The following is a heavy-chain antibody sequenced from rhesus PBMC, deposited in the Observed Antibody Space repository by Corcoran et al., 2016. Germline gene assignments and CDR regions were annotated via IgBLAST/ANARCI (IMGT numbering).Heavy chain of an antibody. Sequence: QVQLQESGPGLVKPSETLSLTCAVSGGSIRSNYWSRIPSPPGTGLEWSGRISGSGGSTDYNPSLKSRVTISTDTSKNQFSLKLSSVTAADTAVYYCARESITIFGLVMLDHFDYWGQGVLVTVSS. J-gene: IGHJ4*01. CDR3: ARESITIFGLVMLDHFDY. V-gene: IGHV4-160*01. D-gene: IGHD3-3*01. CDR1: GGSIRSNY. CDR2: ISGSGGST.